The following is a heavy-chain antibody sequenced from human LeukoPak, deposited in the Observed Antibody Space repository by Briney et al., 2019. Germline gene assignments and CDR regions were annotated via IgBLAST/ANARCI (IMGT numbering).Heavy chain of an antibody. D-gene: IGHD3-10*01. CDR2: ISAYNGNT. V-gene: IGHV1-18*04. CDR1: GYTFTSYG. J-gene: IGHJ4*02. Sequence: ASVKVSCKASGYTFTSYGISWVRQAPGQGLEWMGWISAYNGNTNYAQKLQGRVTMTTDTSTSTAHMELRSLRSDDTAVYYCARDQGYYGSGTVDYWGQGTLVTVSS. CDR3: ARDQGYYGSGTVDY.